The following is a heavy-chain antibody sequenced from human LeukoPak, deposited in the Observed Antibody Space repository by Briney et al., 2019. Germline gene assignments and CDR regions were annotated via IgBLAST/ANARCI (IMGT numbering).Heavy chain of an antibody. CDR2: INHSGST. V-gene: IGHV4-34*01. Sequence: SETLSLTCAVYGGSFSGYYWSWIRQPPGKGLEWIGEINHSGSTNYNPSLKSRVTISVDTSKNQFSLKLSSVTAADTAVYYCARTRGYSSGWYTSYNWFDPWGQGTLVTVSS. CDR3: ARTRGYSSGWYTSYNWFDP. D-gene: IGHD6-19*01. J-gene: IGHJ5*02. CDR1: GGSFSGYY.